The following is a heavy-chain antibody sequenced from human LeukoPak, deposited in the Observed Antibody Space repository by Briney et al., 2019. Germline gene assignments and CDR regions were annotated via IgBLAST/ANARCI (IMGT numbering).Heavy chain of an antibody. V-gene: IGHV3-30*02. D-gene: IGHD6-19*01. J-gene: IGHJ6*03. CDR1: GFTFSSYG. Sequence: SGGPLRLSCAASGFTFSSYGMRWVRQAPGKGLEWVAFIRYDGSNKYYADSVKGRFTISRDNSKNTLYLQMNSLRAEDTAVYYCATVSKEVAGIYFYYYMDVWGKGTTVTISS. CDR2: IRYDGSNK. CDR3: ATVSKEVAGIYFYYYMDV.